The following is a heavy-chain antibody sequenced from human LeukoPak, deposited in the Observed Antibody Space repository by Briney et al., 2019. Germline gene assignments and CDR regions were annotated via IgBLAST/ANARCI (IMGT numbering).Heavy chain of an antibody. D-gene: IGHD6-13*01. Sequence: SETLSLTCAVCGGSFSGYYWSWIRQPPGKGLEWIGEINHSGSTNYNPSLKSRVTISVDTSKNQFSLKLSSVTAADTAVYYCARERAAAGTVADYWGQGTLVTVSS. CDR3: ARERAAAGTVADY. V-gene: IGHV4-34*01. CDR2: INHSGST. J-gene: IGHJ4*02. CDR1: GGSFSGYY.